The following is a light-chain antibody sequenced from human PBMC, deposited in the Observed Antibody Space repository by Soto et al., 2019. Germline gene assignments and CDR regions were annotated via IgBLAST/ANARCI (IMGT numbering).Light chain of an antibody. J-gene: IGKJ1*01. CDR1: QGISSY. Sequence: AIRMTQSPSSFSASTGDRVTITCRASQGISSYLAWYQQKPGKAPKLLIYAASTLQSGVPSRFSGSGSGTEFTLTISSLQPEDFATYYCQQSYSSPPTFGQGTKVDIK. V-gene: IGKV1-8*01. CDR2: AAS. CDR3: QQSYSSPPT.